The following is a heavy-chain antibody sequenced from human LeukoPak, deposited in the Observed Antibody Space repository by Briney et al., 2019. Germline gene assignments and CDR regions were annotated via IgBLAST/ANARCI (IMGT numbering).Heavy chain of an antibody. CDR1: GFTFSSYA. CDR2: ISGSGGST. D-gene: IGHD2-21*01. V-gene: IGHV3-23*01. J-gene: IGHJ3*02. Sequence: PGGSLRLSCAASGFTFSSYAMSWVRQAPGKGLEWVSAISGSGGSTYYADSVKGRFTISRDNSKNTLYLQMNGLRAEDTAVYYCAKVSVGFPPMGGDSHHDDAFDIWGQGTMVTVSS. CDR3: AKVSVGFPPMGGDSHHDDAFDI.